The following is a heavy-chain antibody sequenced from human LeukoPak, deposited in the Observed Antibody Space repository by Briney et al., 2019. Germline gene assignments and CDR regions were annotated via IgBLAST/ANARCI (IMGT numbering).Heavy chain of an antibody. V-gene: IGHV3-69-1*01. CDR2: ISSHRSI. CDR1: GITLSNSS. J-gene: IGHJ4*02. Sequence: GGSLRLSCVVSGITLSNSSMSWVRQAPGKGLEWVSSISSHRSIYAESVRGRFTISRDTAKNSLYLQMNSLRAEHSALYYCARDKSGWARDYWGQGTPVTVSA. D-gene: IGHD6-19*01. CDR3: ARDKSGWARDY.